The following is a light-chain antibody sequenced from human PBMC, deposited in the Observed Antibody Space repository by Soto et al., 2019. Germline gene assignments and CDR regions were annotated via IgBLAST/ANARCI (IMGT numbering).Light chain of an antibody. CDR1: QTVSSS. Sequence: EMVMTQSQATLSLSPGESATLSCRASQTVSSSLAWYQQKPVQAPRLLIYGASTSATGIPARFIGSGSRTEFTLTISSLQHDDFAVYYFQQYNNSPHTLGLGTKLEIK. CDR2: GAS. J-gene: IGKJ2*01. CDR3: QQYNNSPHT. V-gene: IGKV3-15*01.